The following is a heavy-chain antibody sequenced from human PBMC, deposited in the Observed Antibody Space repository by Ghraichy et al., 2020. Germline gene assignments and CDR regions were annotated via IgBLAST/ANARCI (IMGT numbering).Heavy chain of an antibody. V-gene: IGHV4-34*01. J-gene: IGHJ6*03. CDR3: ARGAPSDSSGYYRRFYYYYMDV. CDR2: INHSGST. CDR1: GGSFSGYY. D-gene: IGHD3-22*01. Sequence: SETLSLTCAVYGGSFSGYYWSWIRQPPGKGLEWIGEINHSGSTNYNPSLKSRVTISVDTSKNQFSLKLSSVTAADTAVYYCARGAPSDSSGYYRRFYYYYMDVWGKGTTVTVSS.